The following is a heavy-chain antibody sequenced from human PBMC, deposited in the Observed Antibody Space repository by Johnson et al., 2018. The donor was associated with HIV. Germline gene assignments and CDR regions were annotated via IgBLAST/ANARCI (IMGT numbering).Heavy chain of an antibody. CDR3: ARRSWAFDAFDI. CDR1: GLTFSSYG. Sequence: MQLVESGGGVVQPGQSLRLSCAASGLTFSSYGMHWVRQAPGKGLEYVSAISSNGGSTYYANSVKGRFTISRDSSKNTLYLQMNSLRAEDTAVYYCARRSWAFDAFDIWGQGTMVTVSS. V-gene: IGHV3-64*01. J-gene: IGHJ3*02. D-gene: IGHD1-26*01. CDR2: ISSNGGST.